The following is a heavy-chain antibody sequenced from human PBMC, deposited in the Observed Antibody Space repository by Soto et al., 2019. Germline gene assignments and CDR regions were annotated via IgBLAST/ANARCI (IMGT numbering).Heavy chain of an antibody. V-gene: IGHV1-69*06. CDR3: ARGGYSYGYFYFDY. D-gene: IGHD5-18*01. CDR2: IIPIFGTA. J-gene: IGHJ4*02. Sequence: VASVKVSCKASGGTFSSYAISWVRQAPGQGLEWMGGIIPIFGTANYAQKFQGRVTITADKSTSTAYMELSSLRSEDTAVYYCARGGYSYGYFYFDYWGQGTLVTVSS. CDR1: GGTFSSYA.